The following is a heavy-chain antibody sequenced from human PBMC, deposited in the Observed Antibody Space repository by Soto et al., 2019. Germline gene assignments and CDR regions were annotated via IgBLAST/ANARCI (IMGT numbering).Heavy chain of an antibody. J-gene: IGHJ4*02. CDR1: GYTFTSYG. CDR3: ARVLICIAVAGTLDY. CDR2: ISAYNGNT. Sequence: ASVKVSCKASGYTFTSYGISWVRQAPGQGLEWMGWISAYNGNTNYAQKLQGRVTMTTDTSTSTAYMELRSLSSDDTAVYYCARVLICIAVAGTLDYWGRGPLVTDS. D-gene: IGHD6-19*01. V-gene: IGHV1-18*04.